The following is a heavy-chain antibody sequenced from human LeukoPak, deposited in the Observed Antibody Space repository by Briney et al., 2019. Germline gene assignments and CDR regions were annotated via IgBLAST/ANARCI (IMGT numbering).Heavy chain of an antibody. Sequence: PGGSLRLSCAASGFTFSSYAMSWVRQAPGKGLEWVSAISGSGGNTYYADSVKGRFTISRDNSKNTLYLQMNSLRAEDTAVYYCAKDMRPSYDSSGYYYFSSIANWGQGTLVTVSS. J-gene: IGHJ4*02. D-gene: IGHD3-22*01. CDR1: GFTFSSYA. V-gene: IGHV3-23*01. CDR2: ISGSGGNT. CDR3: AKDMRPSYDSSGYYYFSSIAN.